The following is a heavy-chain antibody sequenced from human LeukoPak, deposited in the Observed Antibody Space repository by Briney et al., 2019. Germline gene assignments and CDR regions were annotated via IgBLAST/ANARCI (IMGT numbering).Heavy chain of an antibody. D-gene: IGHD6-19*01. CDR3: ARDLYSSGFLPFDP. V-gene: IGHV1-69*05. CDR1: GGTFSSYA. J-gene: IGHJ5*02. Sequence: SSVKVSCKASGGTFSSYAISWVRQAPGQGLEWMGRIIPIFGTANYAQKFQGRVTITTDESTSTAYMELSSLRSEDTAVYYCARDLYSSGFLPFDPWGQGTLVTVSS. CDR2: IIPIFGTA.